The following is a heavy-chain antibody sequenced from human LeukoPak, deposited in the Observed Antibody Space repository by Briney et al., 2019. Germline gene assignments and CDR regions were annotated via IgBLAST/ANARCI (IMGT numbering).Heavy chain of an antibody. J-gene: IGHJ4*02. V-gene: IGHV3-23*01. CDR3: ARDRGWQQFDY. Sequence: GSLRLSCAASGFTFSIYAMNWVRQAPGKGLEWVSTISDSGGNTYYADSVKGRFTISRDNAKNSLYLQMNSLRAEDTAVYFCARDRGWQQFDYWGQGTLVTVSA. D-gene: IGHD5-24*01. CDR2: ISDSGGNT. CDR1: GFTFSIYA.